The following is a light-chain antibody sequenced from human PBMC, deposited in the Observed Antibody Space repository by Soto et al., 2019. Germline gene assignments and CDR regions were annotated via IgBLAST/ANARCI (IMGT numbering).Light chain of an antibody. CDR2: DAS. CDR1: QGISSA. V-gene: IGKV1-13*02. CDR3: QHYNSYSEA. Sequence: AIPLTQSPSSLSASVGDRVTITCRASQGISSALAWYQQRPGKAPKLLIYDASSLESGVPSRFSGSGSGTEFTLTISSLQPDDFATYYCQHYNSYSEAFGQGTKVDIK. J-gene: IGKJ1*01.